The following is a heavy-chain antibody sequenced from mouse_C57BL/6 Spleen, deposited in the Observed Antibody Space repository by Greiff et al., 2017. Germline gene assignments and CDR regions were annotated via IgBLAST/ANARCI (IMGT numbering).Heavy chain of an antibody. CDR2: IWGVGST. V-gene: IGHV2-6*01. CDR1: GFSLTSYG. J-gene: IGHJ3*01. Sequence: VQLQESGPGLVAPSQSLSITCTVSGFSLTSYGVDWVRQSPGKGLEWLGVIWGVGSTNYNSALKSRLSISKDNSKSQVFLKMNSLQTDDTAMYYCASGPTVEGFAYWGQGTLVTVSA. D-gene: IGHD1-1*01. CDR3: ASGPTVEGFAY.